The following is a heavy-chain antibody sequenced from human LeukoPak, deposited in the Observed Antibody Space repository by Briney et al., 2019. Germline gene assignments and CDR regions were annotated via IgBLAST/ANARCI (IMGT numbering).Heavy chain of an antibody. CDR2: IWYDGSNK. Sequence: GGSLRLSCAASGFTFSSYGMHWVRQAPGKGLEWVAVIWYDGSNKYYADSVKGRFTISRDNSKNTLYLQRNSLRAEDTAVYYCAREWDYGGNSAFDIWGQGTMVTVSS. D-gene: IGHD4-23*01. CDR3: AREWDYGGNSAFDI. CDR1: GFTFSSYG. V-gene: IGHV3-33*01. J-gene: IGHJ3*02.